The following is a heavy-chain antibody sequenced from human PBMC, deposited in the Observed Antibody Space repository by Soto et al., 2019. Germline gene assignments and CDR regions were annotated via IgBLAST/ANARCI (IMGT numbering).Heavy chain of an antibody. J-gene: IGHJ6*02. CDR1: GYSISGGNY. V-gene: IGHV4-38-2*01. CDR3: RSSTSCYDESCVDV. D-gene: IGHD2-2*01. CDR2: LYHIGST. Sequence: SETLSLTCAVSGYSISGGNYWAWIRQPPGRGLEWIGSLYHIGSTHYNTSLKSRVTISVDTSKNHFSLELSSVTAADTAIYYCRSSTSCYDESCVDVWGQGTMVTVSS.